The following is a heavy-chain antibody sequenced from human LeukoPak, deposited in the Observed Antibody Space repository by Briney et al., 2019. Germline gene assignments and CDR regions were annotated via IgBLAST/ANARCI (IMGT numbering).Heavy chain of an antibody. CDR2: IYPGDSDT. Sequence: GESLKISCKGSGYSFTSYWIGWVRQMSGKGLEWMGIIYPGDSDTRYSPSFQGQVTISADKSISTAFLRWSSLKASDTAMYYCVTRKWLDDNSEYYYYMDVWGKGTTVIVSS. D-gene: IGHD5-12*01. CDR1: GYSFTSYW. CDR3: VTRKWLDDNSEYYYYMDV. J-gene: IGHJ6*03. V-gene: IGHV5-51*01.